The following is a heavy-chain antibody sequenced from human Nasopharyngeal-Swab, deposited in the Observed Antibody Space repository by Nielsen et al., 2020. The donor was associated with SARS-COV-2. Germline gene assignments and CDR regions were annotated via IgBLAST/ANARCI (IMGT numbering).Heavy chain of an antibody. CDR2: LSNDGGDK. V-gene: IGHV3-30*18. J-gene: IGHJ4*02. D-gene: IGHD6-13*01. CDR1: GFTFSRYG. CDR3: AKDGEVAAARYYFDY. Sequence: GGSLRLSCAASGFTFSRYGMHWVRQVPGKGLEWVAVLSNDGGDKYYADSVKGRFTISRVNSKNTLYLQMNSLRPEDTAVYYCAKDGEVAAARYYFDYWGQGTLVTVSS.